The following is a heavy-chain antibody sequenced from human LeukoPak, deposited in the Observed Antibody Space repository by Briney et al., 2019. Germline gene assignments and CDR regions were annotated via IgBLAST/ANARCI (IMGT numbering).Heavy chain of an antibody. Sequence: GESLKISCKGSGYHFASYWIGWVRQMPGKGLEWMGIIYPGDSDTRYSPPFQGQVTISADKSISTAYLQWSSLKASDTAVYYCAIYRGSFENFDYWGQGTLVTVSS. CDR2: IYPGDSDT. CDR3: AIYRGSFENFDY. CDR1: GYHFASYW. V-gene: IGHV5-51*01. J-gene: IGHJ4*02. D-gene: IGHD1-26*01.